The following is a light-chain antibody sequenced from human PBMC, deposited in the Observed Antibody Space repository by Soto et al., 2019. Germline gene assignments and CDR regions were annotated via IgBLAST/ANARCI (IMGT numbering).Light chain of an antibody. CDR2: GAS. Sequence: EIVMTQSPATLSVSPGERATLSCRASESVGRNLAWYQQKPGQAPSLLIYGASSRATALPARFSGSGSGTDFTLTISRLEPEDFAVYYCQQYGSSGTFGQGTKVDIK. J-gene: IGKJ1*01. CDR1: ESVGRN. V-gene: IGKV3-15*01. CDR3: QQYGSSGT.